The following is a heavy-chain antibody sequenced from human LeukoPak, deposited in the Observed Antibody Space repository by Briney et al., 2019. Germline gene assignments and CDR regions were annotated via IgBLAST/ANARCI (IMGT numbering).Heavy chain of an antibody. V-gene: IGHV3-53*04. Sequence: PGGSLRLSCAAPGFTVSSSYMSWVRQAPGKGLEWVSVIYSGGSTYYADSVKGRFTISRHNSKNTMHLQMNTLSAEDTAVYYCARDTAMASMDVWGQGTTVTVSS. D-gene: IGHD5-18*01. CDR1: GFTVSSSY. CDR3: ARDTAMASMDV. CDR2: IYSGGST. J-gene: IGHJ6*02.